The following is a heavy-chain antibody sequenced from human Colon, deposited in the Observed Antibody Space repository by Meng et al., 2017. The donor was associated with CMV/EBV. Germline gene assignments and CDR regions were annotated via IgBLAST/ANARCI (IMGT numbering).Heavy chain of an antibody. V-gene: IGHV3-9*01. J-gene: IGHJ4*02. Sequence: SLKISCAASGFTFDDYAMHRVRQSPGKGLEWVSGISWNGGRVGYADSVKGRFTISRDNAKNSVYLQMNSLRVEDTGFYYCAKDIAMAGVVNGVENWGQGTLVTVSS. CDR3: AKDIAMAGVVNGVEN. CDR2: ISWNGGRV. D-gene: IGHD3-3*01. CDR1: GFTFDDYA.